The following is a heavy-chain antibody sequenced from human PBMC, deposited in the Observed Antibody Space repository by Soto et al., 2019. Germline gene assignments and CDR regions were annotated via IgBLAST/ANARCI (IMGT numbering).Heavy chain of an antibody. D-gene: IGHD2-2*01. CDR2: IYPGDSDT. V-gene: IGHV5-51*01. J-gene: IGHJ5*02. CDR3: ARAQTPGYCSSTSCFWFDP. Sequence: PGESLKISCKGSGYSFTSYWIGWVRQMPGKGLEWMGIIYPGDSDTRYSPSFQGQVTISADKSISTAYLQWSSLKASDTAVYYCARAQTPGYCSSTSCFWFDPWGQGTLVNVSS. CDR1: GYSFTSYW.